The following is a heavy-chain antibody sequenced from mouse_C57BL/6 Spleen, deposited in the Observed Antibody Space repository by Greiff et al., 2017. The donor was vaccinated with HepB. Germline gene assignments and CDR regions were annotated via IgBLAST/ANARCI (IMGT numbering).Heavy chain of an antibody. Sequence: EVKLMESGGGLVQPGGSLSLSCAASGFTFTDYYMSWVRQPPGKALEWLGFIRNKANGYTTEYSASVKGRFTISRDNSQSILYLQMNALRAEDSATYYCARYRTVVAHWYFDVWGTGTTVTVSS. J-gene: IGHJ1*03. CDR3: ARYRTVVAHWYFDV. V-gene: IGHV7-3*01. CDR2: IRNKANGYTT. D-gene: IGHD1-1*01. CDR1: GFTFTDYY.